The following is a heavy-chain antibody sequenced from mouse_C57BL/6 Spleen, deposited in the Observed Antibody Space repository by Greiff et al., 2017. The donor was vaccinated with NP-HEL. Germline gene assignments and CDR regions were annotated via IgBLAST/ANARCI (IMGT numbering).Heavy chain of an antibody. CDR3: ARGDYYGSSPYYAMDY. CDR2: INPYNGGT. J-gene: IGHJ4*01. CDR1: GYTFTDYY. Sequence: VQLQQSGPVLVKPGASVKMSCKASGYTFTDYYMNWVKQSHGKSLEWIGVINPYNGGTSYNQKFKGKATLTVDKSSSTAYMELNSLTSEDSAVYYCARGDYYGSSPYYAMDYWGQGTSVTVSS. D-gene: IGHD1-1*01. V-gene: IGHV1-19*01.